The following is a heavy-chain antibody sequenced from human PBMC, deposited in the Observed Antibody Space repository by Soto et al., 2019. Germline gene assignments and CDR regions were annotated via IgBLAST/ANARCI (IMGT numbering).Heavy chain of an antibody. D-gene: IGHD3-10*01. CDR2: INHLGSI. CDR3: ARGGIWIGAYFYYMDV. V-gene: IGHV4-34*01. CDR1: GGSLSDYF. J-gene: IGHJ6*03. Sequence: SETLSLTCVVSGGSLSDYFWSWIRQPPGMALEWIGEINHLGSINYNPSLKSRVTMSVDTSKNQFSLTLNSVTAADTATYYFARGGIWIGAYFYYMDVWDRGTTVTVSS.